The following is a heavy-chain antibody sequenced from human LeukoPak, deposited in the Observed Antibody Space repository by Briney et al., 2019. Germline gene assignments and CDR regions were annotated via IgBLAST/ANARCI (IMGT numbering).Heavy chain of an antibody. V-gene: IGHV3-74*01. CDR1: GFTLSHFW. D-gene: IGHD2-21*01. J-gene: IGHJ3*02. CDR2: IDGPGRGT. Sequence: PGGSLRLSCEVSGFTLSHFWMHWVRQAPGKGLEWVARIDGPGRGTVYADSVKGRFTFSRDNAKNTLSLQMNSLRHDDTAMYYCVRDLFPDAFDIWGQGTRVTVSS. CDR3: VRDLFPDAFDI.